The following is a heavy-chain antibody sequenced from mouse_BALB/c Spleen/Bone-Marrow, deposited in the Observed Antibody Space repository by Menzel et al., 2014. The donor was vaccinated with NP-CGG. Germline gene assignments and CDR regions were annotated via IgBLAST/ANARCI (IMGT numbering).Heavy chain of an antibody. J-gene: IGHJ2*01. V-gene: IGHV5-9-3*01. CDR1: GFTFSSYA. CDR2: ISSGGNYT. CDR3: ARYYGSSYDY. Sequence: EVQVVESGGDLVKPGGSLKLSCAASGFTFSSYAMSWVRQTPEKRLEWVATISSGGNYTYYPDSVKGRFTISRDNAKNTLYLQMSSLRSEDTAMYYCARYYGSSYDYWGQGTTHTVSS. D-gene: IGHD1-1*01.